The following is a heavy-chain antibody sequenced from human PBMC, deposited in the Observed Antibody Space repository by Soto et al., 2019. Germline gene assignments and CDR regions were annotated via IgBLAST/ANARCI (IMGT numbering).Heavy chain of an antibody. CDR3: ARERAARHYDSSGSALDY. Sequence: QVQLVQSGAEVRQPGASMKVSCEASGYTFMYYGLSWVRQTPGQGLEWIGWISPYNDNTNLAQKFQGRVTMTTDTSRSTAYMEVRSLRSDDTALYYCARERAARHYDSSGSALDYWGQGTLVTVSS. J-gene: IGHJ4*02. CDR1: GYTFMYYG. V-gene: IGHV1-18*04. D-gene: IGHD3-22*01. CDR2: ISPYNDNT.